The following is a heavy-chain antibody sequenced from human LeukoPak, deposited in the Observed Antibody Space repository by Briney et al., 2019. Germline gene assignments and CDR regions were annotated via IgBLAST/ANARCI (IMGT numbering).Heavy chain of an antibody. CDR2: IYPDDSDT. CDR1: GYSFTTYW. D-gene: IGHD3-10*01. J-gene: IGHJ5*02. V-gene: IGHV5-51*01. Sequence: GESLKISCKTSGYSFTTYWIGWVRQMPGTGLEWVGAIYPDDSDTRYSPSFQGQVVISADRPIRTAYLQWSTLKTSDTAMYYCVRQRGASGTINHFDPWGQGTLVTVSS. CDR3: VRQRGASGTINHFDP.